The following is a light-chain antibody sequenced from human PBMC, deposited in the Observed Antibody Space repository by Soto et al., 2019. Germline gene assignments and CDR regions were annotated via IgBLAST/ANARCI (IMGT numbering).Light chain of an antibody. Sequence: IQMTQSPSSLSASVGDRVTITCRTSQDISNDLDXXQQKPGEAPKLLIYAASRLQSGVPSRSSGSDTGTHFTLTISSLQSEDFAPYYCLKDSNYPRTFGQGTKVDIK. CDR3: LKDSNYPRT. CDR2: AAS. CDR1: QDISND. V-gene: IGKV1-6*01. J-gene: IGKJ1*01.